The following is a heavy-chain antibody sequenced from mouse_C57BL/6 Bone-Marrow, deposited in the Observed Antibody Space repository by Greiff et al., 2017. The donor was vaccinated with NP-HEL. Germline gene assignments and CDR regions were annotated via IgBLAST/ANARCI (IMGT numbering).Heavy chain of an antibody. CDR2: IWSGGST. J-gene: IGHJ4*01. Sequence: QVQLQQSGPGLVQPSQSLSITCTVSGFSLTSYGVHWVRQSPGKGLEWLGVIWSGGSTDYNAAFISRLSISKDNSKSQVFFKMNSLQADDTAIYYCARGLRRMDYWGQGTSVTVSS. V-gene: IGHV2-2*01. CDR1: GFSLTSYG. D-gene: IGHD2-2*01. CDR3: ARGLRRMDY.